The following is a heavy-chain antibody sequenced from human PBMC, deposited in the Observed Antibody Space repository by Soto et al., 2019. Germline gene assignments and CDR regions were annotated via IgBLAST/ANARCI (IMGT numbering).Heavy chain of an antibody. CDR1: GGSISSSSYY. CDR3: ARRGSGPLWDYYYGMDV. CDR2: IYYSGST. D-gene: IGHD2-15*01. V-gene: IGHV4-39*01. Sequence: SETLSLTCTVSGGSISSSSYYWGWIRQPPWKGLEWIGSIYYSGSTYYNPSLKSRVTISVDTSKNQFSPKLSSVTAADTAVYYCARRGSGPLWDYYYGMDVWGQGXTVTVSS. J-gene: IGHJ6*02.